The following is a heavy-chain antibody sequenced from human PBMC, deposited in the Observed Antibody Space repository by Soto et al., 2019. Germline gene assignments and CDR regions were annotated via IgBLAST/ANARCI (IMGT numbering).Heavy chain of an antibody. J-gene: IGHJ4*02. CDR1: GDSVSSNSAA. CDR2: TYYRSKWYN. D-gene: IGHD2-2*01. CDR3: AREDIVVVPAATPFDY. V-gene: IGHV6-1*01. Sequence: SQTLSLTCAISGDSVSSNSAAWNWIRQSPSRGLEWLGRTYYRSKWYNDYAVSVKSRITINPDTSKNKFSLQLNSVTPEDTAVYYCAREDIVVVPAATPFDYWGQGTLVTVSS.